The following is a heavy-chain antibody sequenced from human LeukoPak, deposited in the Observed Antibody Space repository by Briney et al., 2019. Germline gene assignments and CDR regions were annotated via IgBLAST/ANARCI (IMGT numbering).Heavy chain of an antibody. CDR2: ISSSSSYI. V-gene: IGHV3-21*04. J-gene: IGHJ4*02. CDR1: GFTFSSYS. CDR3: AKKGAVTATGYFDY. D-gene: IGHD2-21*02. Sequence: GGSLRLSCAASGFTFSSYSINWVRQAPGKGLEWVSSISSSSSYIYYADSVKGRFTISRDNAKNSLYLQMNNLRAEDTAIYYCAKKGAVTATGYFDYWGQGTLVTVSS.